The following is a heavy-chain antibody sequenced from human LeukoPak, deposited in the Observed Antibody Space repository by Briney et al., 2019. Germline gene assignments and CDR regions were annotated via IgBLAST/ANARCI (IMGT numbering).Heavy chain of an antibody. Sequence: SETLSLTCAVYGGSFSGYYWSWLRQPPGKGLEWIGEINHSGSTNYNPSLKSRVTISVDTSKNQFSLKLSSVTAADTAVYYCARDLWGCGGDCYSGDDIWGQGTMVTVSS. J-gene: IGHJ3*02. CDR3: ARDLWGCGGDCYSGDDI. D-gene: IGHD2-21*02. CDR2: INHSGST. CDR1: GGSFSGYY. V-gene: IGHV4-34*01.